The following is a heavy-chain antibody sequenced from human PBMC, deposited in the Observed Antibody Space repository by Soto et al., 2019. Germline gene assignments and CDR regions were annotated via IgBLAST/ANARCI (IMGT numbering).Heavy chain of an antibody. D-gene: IGHD6-13*01. J-gene: IGHJ6*03. Sequence: EVQLVESGGGLVQPGGSLRLSCTASGFTFSSYAMHWVRQAPGKGLEYVSAISSNGGSTYYANSVKGRITISRDNSKNTLYLQMCSLRAEDMAVYYCARDRGSSWFPYYYYYMDVWGKGTTVTVSS. CDR3: ARDRGSSWFPYYYYYMDV. CDR2: ISSNGGST. V-gene: IGHV3-64*01. CDR1: GFTFSSYA.